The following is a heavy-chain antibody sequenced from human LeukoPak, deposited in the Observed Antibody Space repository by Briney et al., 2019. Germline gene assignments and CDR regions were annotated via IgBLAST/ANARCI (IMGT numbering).Heavy chain of an antibody. V-gene: IGHV3-49*04. CDR3: TIDYDYYVSGSYYLADY. J-gene: IGHJ4*02. CDR2: IRSEADGGTT. CDR1: RFTVGDYA. Sequence: GGSLRLSCTAYRFTVGDYAMSCVRQAPGKGLEWVGFIRSEADGGTTEYAASVKGRFTISRDDSKSIAYLQMRSLKTEDAAVYFCTIDYDYYVSGSYYLADYWGQGTLVTVSS. D-gene: IGHD3-10*01.